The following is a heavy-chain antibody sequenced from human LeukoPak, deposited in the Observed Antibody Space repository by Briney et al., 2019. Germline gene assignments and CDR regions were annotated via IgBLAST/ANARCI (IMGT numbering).Heavy chain of an antibody. Sequence: SETLSLTCAVYGGSFSGYYWSWIRQPPGKGLEWIGEINHSGSTNYNPSLKSRVTISVDTSKNQFSLKLSSVTAADTAVYYCARGRLGSGAFDIWGQGTMVTVSS. J-gene: IGHJ3*02. CDR1: GGSFSGYY. V-gene: IGHV4-34*01. D-gene: IGHD7-27*01. CDR3: ARGRLGSGAFDI. CDR2: INHSGST.